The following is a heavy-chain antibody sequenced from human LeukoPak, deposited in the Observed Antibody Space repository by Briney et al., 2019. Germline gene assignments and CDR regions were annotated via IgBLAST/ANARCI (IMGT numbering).Heavy chain of an antibody. Sequence: AGGSLRLSCEASGFTFSTFAMIWVRQPPGKGLEWVSSISLSSSYIYYADSVKGRFTISRDNAKNSLYLQMNSLRAEDTAVYYCARDQKGPTVTTFDYWGQGTLVTVSS. D-gene: IGHD4-17*01. CDR3: ARDQKGPTVTTFDY. CDR2: ISLSSSYI. J-gene: IGHJ4*02. CDR1: GFTFSTFA. V-gene: IGHV3-21*01.